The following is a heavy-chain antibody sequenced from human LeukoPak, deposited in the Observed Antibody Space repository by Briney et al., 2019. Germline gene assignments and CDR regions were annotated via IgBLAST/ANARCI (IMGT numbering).Heavy chain of an antibody. CDR2: INPSGGST. CDR1: GYTFTSYY. Sequence: ASVKVSCKASGYTFTSYYMHWVRQAPEQGLEWMGIINPSGGSTSYAQKFQGRVTMTRDTSTSTVYMELSSLRSEDTAVYYCARMGLDSSGYLPYFDYWGQGTLVTVSS. V-gene: IGHV1-46*01. D-gene: IGHD3-22*01. J-gene: IGHJ4*02. CDR3: ARMGLDSSGYLPYFDY.